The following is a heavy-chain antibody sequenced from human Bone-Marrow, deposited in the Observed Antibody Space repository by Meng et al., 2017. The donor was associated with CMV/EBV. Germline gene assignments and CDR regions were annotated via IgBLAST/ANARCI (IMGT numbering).Heavy chain of an antibody. Sequence: GGSLRLSCAASGFTFSSYEMNWVRQAPGKGLEWVSYISSSGSTIYYADSVKGRFTISRDNAKNSLYLQMNSLRAEDTAVYYCAKEGYSNYFDYWGQGTLVTVSS. CDR3: AKEGYSNYFDY. J-gene: IGHJ4*02. CDR2: ISSSGSTI. D-gene: IGHD4-11*01. V-gene: IGHV3-48*03. CDR1: GFTFSSYE.